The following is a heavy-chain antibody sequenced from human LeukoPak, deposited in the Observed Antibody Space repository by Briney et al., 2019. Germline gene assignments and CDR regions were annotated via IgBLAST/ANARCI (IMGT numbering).Heavy chain of an antibody. CDR2: YDPEDGET. CDR3: ATVDITMIRGVTFDY. CDR1: GYTLTELS. D-gene: IGHD3-10*01. V-gene: IGHV1-24*01. J-gene: IGHJ4*02. Sequence: ASVKVSCKVSGYTLTELSIHWVRQAPGKGLEWMGGYDPEDGETIYAQKFQGRVTMTEDTSADTAYMELSSLRSEDTAVYYCATVDITMIRGVTFDYGGQGTLVTVSS.